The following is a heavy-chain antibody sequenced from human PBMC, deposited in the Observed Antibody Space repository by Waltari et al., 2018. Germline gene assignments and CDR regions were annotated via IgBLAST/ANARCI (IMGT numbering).Heavy chain of an antibody. CDR1: GFSFRGSC. Sequence: EVQLVESGGGLVQPGGSLRLSCAASGFSFRGSCLDWVRQAPGKGLEWVANIAPDGSVKNYVDSVKGRFTISRDNAKNSLFLQMNNLRAEDTAVYYCARDVGYSAFDIWGQGTMVTVSS. J-gene: IGHJ3*02. V-gene: IGHV3-7*01. CDR2: IAPDGSVK. CDR3: ARDVGYSAFDI. D-gene: IGHD2-2*02.